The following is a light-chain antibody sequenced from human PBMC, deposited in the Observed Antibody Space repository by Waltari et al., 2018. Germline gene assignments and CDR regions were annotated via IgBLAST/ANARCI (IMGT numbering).Light chain of an antibody. V-gene: IGLV2-14*01. Sequence: QSALTQPASVSESPGQSITISCSGTSSDVGGYNYVCWYQQHPGKAPKLIIYDVAKRPSGVSNLFSGSESGNTASLTISGLQAEDEADYYCFSYRSSSTWVFGGGTKLTVL. CDR3: FSYRSSSTWV. CDR1: SSDVGGYNY. CDR2: DVA. J-gene: IGLJ3*02.